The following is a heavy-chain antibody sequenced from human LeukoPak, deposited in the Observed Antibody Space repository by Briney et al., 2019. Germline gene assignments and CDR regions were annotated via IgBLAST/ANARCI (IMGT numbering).Heavy chain of an antibody. D-gene: IGHD5-18*01. Sequence: SLRLSCPAPGFTFSSYAMHWVRQAPGKGLEWVAVISYDGSNKYYADSVKGRFTISRDNSKNTLYLQMNSLRAEDTAVYYCARALGRVQLWGILVYWGQGTLVTVSS. J-gene: IGHJ4*02. CDR2: ISYDGSNK. CDR1: GFTFSSYA. V-gene: IGHV3-30-3*01. CDR3: ARALGRVQLWGILVY.